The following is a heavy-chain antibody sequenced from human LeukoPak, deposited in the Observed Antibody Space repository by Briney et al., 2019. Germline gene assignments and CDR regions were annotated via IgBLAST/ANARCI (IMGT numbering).Heavy chain of an antibody. CDR3: AKDLEVRVVPAAGGSFYYYGMDV. CDR2: ISGSGGST. J-gene: IGHJ6*02. V-gene: IGHV3-23*01. Sequence: PGGSLRLSCGASGFTFSSYAMSWVRQAPGKGLEWVSAISGSGGSTYYADSVKGRFTISRDNSKNTLYLQMNSLRAEDTAVYYCAKDLEVRVVPAAGGSFYYYGMDVWGQGTTVTVSS. D-gene: IGHD2-2*01. CDR1: GFTFSSYA.